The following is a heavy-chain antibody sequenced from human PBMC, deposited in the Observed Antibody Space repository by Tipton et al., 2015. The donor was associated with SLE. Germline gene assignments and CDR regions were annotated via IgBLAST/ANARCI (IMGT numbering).Heavy chain of an antibody. D-gene: IGHD3-16*01. CDR3: ARGAGPITSFGNYYYYYYMDV. CDR2: INPSGGST. CDR1: GYTFTSYY. Sequence: QSGAEVKKPGASVKVSCKAPGYTFTSYYMHWVRQAPGQGLEWMGIINPSGGSTSYAQKFQGRVTMTRDTSTSTVYMELSSLRSEDTAVYYCARGAGPITSFGNYYYYYYMDVWGKGTTVTVSS. V-gene: IGHV1-46*01. J-gene: IGHJ6*03.